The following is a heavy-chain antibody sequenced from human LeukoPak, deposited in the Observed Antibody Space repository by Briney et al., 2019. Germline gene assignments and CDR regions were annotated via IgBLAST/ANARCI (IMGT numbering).Heavy chain of an antibody. CDR1: GGSISSGGYY. V-gene: IGHV4-31*03. CDR3: ARDPKAMVRGENYYYYGMDV. D-gene: IGHD3-10*01. Sequence: SETLSLTCTVSGGSISSGGYYWSWIRQHPGKGLEWIGYIYYSGSTYYNPPPKSRVTISVDTSKNQFSLKLSSVTAADTAVYYCARDPKAMVRGENYYYYGMDVWGQGTTVTVSS. J-gene: IGHJ6*02. CDR2: IYYSGST.